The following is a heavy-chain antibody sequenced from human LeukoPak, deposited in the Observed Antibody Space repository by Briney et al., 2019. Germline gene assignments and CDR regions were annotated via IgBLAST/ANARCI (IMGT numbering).Heavy chain of an antibody. CDR3: AKYDTMVRGAKAPFDY. V-gene: IGHV3-30*18. D-gene: IGHD3-10*01. CDR1: GLTFSSYG. CDR2: ISYDGSNK. J-gene: IGHJ4*02. Sequence: GGSLRLSCAASGLTFSSYGMHWVRQAPGKGLEWVAVISYDGSNKYYADSVKGRFTISRDNSKNTLYLQMNSLRAEDTAVYYCAKYDTMVRGAKAPFDYWGQGTLVTVSS.